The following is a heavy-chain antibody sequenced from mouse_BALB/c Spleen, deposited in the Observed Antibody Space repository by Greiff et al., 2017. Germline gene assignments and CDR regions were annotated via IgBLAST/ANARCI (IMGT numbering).Heavy chain of an antibody. CDR2: ISNLAYSI. CDR1: GFTFSDYG. V-gene: IGHV5-15*02. CDR3: ARSPFLLLRGFDY. D-gene: IGHD1-1*01. J-gene: IGHJ2*01. Sequence: DVQLVESGGGLVQPGGSRKLSCAASGFTFSDYGMAWVRQAPGKGPEWVAFISNLAYSIYYADTVTGRFTISRENAKNTLYLEMSSLRSEDTAMYYCARSPFLLLRGFDYWGQGTTLTVSS.